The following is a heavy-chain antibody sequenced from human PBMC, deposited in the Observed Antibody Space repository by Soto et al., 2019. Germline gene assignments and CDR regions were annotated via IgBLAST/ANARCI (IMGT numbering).Heavy chain of an antibody. CDR1: GDAIYIGGYY. CDR3: ARDLDLGGYDAFDI. V-gene: IGHV4-31*03. CDR2: IYHTGKT. D-gene: IGHD3-10*01. J-gene: IGHJ3*02. Sequence: SETLSLTCTVSGDAIYIGGYYWTWIRQHPGKGLEWIGYIYHTGKTYYNPSLESRVTISVDTSKNQFSLKLSSVTAADTAVYYCARDLDLGGYDAFDIWGQGTMVTVSS.